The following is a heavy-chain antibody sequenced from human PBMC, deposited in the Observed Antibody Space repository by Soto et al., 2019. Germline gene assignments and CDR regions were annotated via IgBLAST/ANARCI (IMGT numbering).Heavy chain of an antibody. CDR2: IWYDGSNK. V-gene: IGHV3-33*01. J-gene: IGHJ4*02. Sequence: QVPLVESGGGVVQPGRSLRLSCAASGFTFSSYGMHWVRQAPGKGLEWVAVIWYDGSNKYYADSVKGRFTISRDNSKNTLYLQMNSLRAEDKAVYYCARGDDILTGYYYFDYWGQGTLVTVSS. CDR3: ARGDDILTGYYYFDY. D-gene: IGHD3-9*01. CDR1: GFTFSSYG.